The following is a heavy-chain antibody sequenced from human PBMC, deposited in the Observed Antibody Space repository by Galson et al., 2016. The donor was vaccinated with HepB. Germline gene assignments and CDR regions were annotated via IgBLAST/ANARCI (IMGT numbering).Heavy chain of an antibody. V-gene: IGHV4-30-4*01. D-gene: IGHD6-13*01. J-gene: IGHJ5*02. CDR2: FSYSETP. Sequence: GKGLVWLGYFSYSETPYYHPSPKSRSTISLDTSKNQSSLKLSSVTAADTAVYYCDSVHLGSNCPNNWFDPWGQGTLVTVSS. CDR3: DSVHLGSNCPNNWFDP.